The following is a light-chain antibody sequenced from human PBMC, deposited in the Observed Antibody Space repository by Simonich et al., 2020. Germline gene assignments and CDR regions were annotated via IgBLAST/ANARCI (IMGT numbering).Light chain of an antibody. CDR1: SSDVGSYNL. V-gene: IGLV2-23*01. J-gene: IGLJ3*02. Sequence: QSALTQPASLSGSPGQSITISCTGTSSDVGSYNLVSWYQQHPAKAPKLMIYEGSKRPSGVSNRFSGSKSGNTASLTISGLQAEDEADYYCCSYAGSSNWVFGGGTKLTVL. CDR3: CSYAGSSNWV. CDR2: EGS.